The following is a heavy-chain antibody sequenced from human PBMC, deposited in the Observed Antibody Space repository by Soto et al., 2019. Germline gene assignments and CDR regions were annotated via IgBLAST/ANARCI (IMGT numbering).Heavy chain of an antibody. CDR3: ARELESYDYGDYVNYYYMDV. CDR1: GGTFSSYT. CDR2: IIPILGIA. J-gene: IGHJ6*03. V-gene: IGHV1-69*04. D-gene: IGHD4-17*01. Sequence: SVKVSCKASGGTFSSYTISWVRQAPGQGLEWMGRIIPILGIANYAQKFQGRVTITADKSTSTAYMELSSLRSEDTAVYYCARELESYDYGDYVNYYYMDVWGKGTTVTVSS.